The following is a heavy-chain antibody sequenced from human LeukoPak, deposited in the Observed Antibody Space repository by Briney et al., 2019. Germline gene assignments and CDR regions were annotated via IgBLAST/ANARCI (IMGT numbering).Heavy chain of an antibody. V-gene: IGHV5-51*01. D-gene: IGHD4-23*01. CDR1: GYSFTTYW. CDR3: ARYGGSSARFSDY. CDR2: SYPSDSDT. J-gene: IGHJ4*02. Sequence: GESLKISCKGSGYSFTTYWIGWVRQLPGEGLEWMGTSYPSDSDTKYSPSFRGQVTISADKSISTAYLQWNSLKASDTAIYYCARYGGSSARFSDYWGQGTLVTVSS.